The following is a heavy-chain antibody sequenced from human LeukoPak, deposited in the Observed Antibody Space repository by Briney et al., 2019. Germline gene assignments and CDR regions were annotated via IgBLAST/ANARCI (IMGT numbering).Heavy chain of an antibody. CDR1: GFTFSSYG. Sequence: GGSLRLSCAASGFTFSSYGMHWVRQAPGKGLEWVAFIRYDGSNKYYADSVKGRFTISRDNSKNTLYLQMNSLRAEDTAVYYCAKDLRGGSSGTPCFDYWGQGTLVTVSS. CDR2: IRYDGSNK. J-gene: IGHJ4*02. D-gene: IGHD6-19*01. V-gene: IGHV3-30*02. CDR3: AKDLRGGSSGTPCFDY.